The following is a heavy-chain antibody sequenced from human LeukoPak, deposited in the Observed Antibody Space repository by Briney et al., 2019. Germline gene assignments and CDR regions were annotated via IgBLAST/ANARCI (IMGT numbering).Heavy chain of an antibody. Sequence: ASVKVSCKASGYTFTGYYMHWVRQAPGQGLEWMGWINPNSGGTNYAQKLQGRVTITRDTSIDTAYMQLSRLRSDDTAVYYCARVTGYMVEDFFDYWGQGTLVTVSS. D-gene: IGHD3-9*01. CDR3: ARVTGYMVEDFFDY. CDR1: GYTFTGYY. CDR2: INPNSGGT. J-gene: IGHJ4*02. V-gene: IGHV1-2*02.